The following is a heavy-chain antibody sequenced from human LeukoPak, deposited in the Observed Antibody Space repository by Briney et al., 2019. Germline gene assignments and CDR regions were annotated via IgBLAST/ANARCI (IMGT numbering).Heavy chain of an antibody. J-gene: IGHJ4*02. CDR1: GFTFSSYS. CDR3: ARDVAGRELLDY. V-gene: IGHV3-21*01. CDR2: ISSSSDYI. D-gene: IGHD1-7*01. Sequence: PGGSLRLSCAASGFTFSSYSMNRVRQAPGKGLEWVSSISSSSDYIYYADSVKGRFTISRDNAKNSMYLQMNSLRAEDTAVYYCARDVAGRELLDYWGQGTLVTVSS.